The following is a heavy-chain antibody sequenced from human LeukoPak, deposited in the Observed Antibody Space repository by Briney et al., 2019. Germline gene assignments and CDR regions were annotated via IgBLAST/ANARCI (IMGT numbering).Heavy chain of an antibody. CDR1: GLTFSSYA. D-gene: IGHD1-26*01. Sequence: GGSLRLSCAASGLTFSSYAMHWVSQAPGKGLEWVAVISYDGSNKYYADSVKGRFTISRDNSKNTLYLQMNSLRAEDTAVYYCARDKYPGSGSYYIFDYWGQGTLVTVSS. J-gene: IGHJ4*02. CDR3: ARDKYPGSGSYYIFDY. V-gene: IGHV3-30-3*01. CDR2: ISYDGSNK.